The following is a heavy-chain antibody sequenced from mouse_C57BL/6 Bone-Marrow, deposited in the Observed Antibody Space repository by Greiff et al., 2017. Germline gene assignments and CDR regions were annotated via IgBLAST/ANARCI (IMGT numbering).Heavy chain of an antibody. Sequence: EVQLQQSGPELVKPGASVKMSCKASGYTFTDYNMHWVKQSHGKSLEWIGYINPNNGGTSYNQKFTGKATFTVNKSSSTVYMELRSLTSEDSAVYYCARGLRRYYFDYGGQGTTLTVSS. CDR1: GYTFTDYN. CDR3: ARGLRRYYFDY. CDR2: INPNNGGT. V-gene: IGHV1-22*01. J-gene: IGHJ2*01. D-gene: IGHD2-4*01.